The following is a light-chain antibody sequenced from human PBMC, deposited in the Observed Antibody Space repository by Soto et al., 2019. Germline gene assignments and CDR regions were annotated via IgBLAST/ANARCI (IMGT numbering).Light chain of an antibody. Sequence: QSALTQPASVSGSPGQSITISCTGTSSDVGAYNYVSWYQQHPGKAPKLMIFEVSDRPSGVSNRFSGSKSGNTASLPISGLQAEDEADYYCSSYTSSNTLLFGGGTKLTVL. V-gene: IGLV2-14*01. J-gene: IGLJ2*01. CDR2: EVS. CDR1: SSDVGAYNY. CDR3: SSYTSSNTLL.